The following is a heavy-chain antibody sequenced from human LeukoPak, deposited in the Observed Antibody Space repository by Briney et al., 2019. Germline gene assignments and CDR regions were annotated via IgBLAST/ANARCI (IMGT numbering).Heavy chain of an antibody. CDR2: ISYDGTNK. Sequence: PGRSLRLSCAASGFTFRIYGMHWVRQAPGKGLEWVAVISYDGTNKYYADSVKGRFTISRDNSKNTLYLQMNSLRAEDTAVYYCASYRMYSGYEALDNWGRGTLVTVSS. D-gene: IGHD5-12*01. J-gene: IGHJ4*02. CDR1: GFTFRIYG. CDR3: ASYRMYSGYEALDN. V-gene: IGHV3-30*03.